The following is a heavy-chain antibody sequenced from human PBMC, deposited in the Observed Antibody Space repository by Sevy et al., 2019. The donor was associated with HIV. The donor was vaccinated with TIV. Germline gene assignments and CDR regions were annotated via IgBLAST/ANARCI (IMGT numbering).Heavy chain of an antibody. V-gene: IGHV3-33*01. Sequence: GGSLRLSCAASGFTFSSYGMHWVRQAPGKGLEWVAVIWYDGSNKYYADSVKGRFTISRDNSKNTLYLQMNSLRAEDTDVYYCARDRAMDFWSGYSLYYYYGMDVWGQGTTVTVSS. CDR1: GFTFSSYG. CDR2: IWYDGSNK. J-gene: IGHJ6*02. D-gene: IGHD3-3*01. CDR3: ARDRAMDFWSGYSLYYYYGMDV.